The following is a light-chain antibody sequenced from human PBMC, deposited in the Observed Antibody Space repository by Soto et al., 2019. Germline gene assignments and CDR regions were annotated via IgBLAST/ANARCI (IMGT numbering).Light chain of an antibody. CDR2: DAS. Sequence: FVLTQSPATLSLSPGERATLSCRASWNVGSSLAWHQQKPGQAPRLLMYDASKRPTDIPARFSGSGSGTDFTLTISSLEAEDFAVYYCQNGRTFGQGTRLEIK. CDR1: WNVGSS. CDR3: QNGRT. V-gene: IGKV3-11*01. J-gene: IGKJ2*01.